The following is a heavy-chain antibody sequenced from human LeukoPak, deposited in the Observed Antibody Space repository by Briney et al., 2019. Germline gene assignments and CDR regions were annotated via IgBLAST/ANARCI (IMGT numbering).Heavy chain of an antibody. CDR3: ARGTVVNGFDY. Sequence: ASVKVSCKASGYTFTSYYMHWVRQDPGQGLEWMGIINPSGGSTSYAQKFQGRVTMTRDTSTSTVYTELSSLRSEDTAVYYCARGTVVNGFDYWGQGTLVTVSS. V-gene: IGHV1-46*01. CDR2: INPSGGST. J-gene: IGHJ4*02. D-gene: IGHD4-23*01. CDR1: GYTFTSYY.